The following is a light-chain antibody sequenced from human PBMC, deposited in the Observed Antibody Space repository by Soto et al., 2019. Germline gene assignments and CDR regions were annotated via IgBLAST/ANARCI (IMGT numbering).Light chain of an antibody. CDR3: ASWDDSLSGGV. CDR2: TDY. CDR1: NSNIGTYT. Sequence: QTVVTQPPSASGTPGQRDIISCSGSNSNIGTYTVNWYQQLPGTAPKLLIYTDYQRPSGVPDRFSGSRSGTSASLAISGLQSEDEADYYCASWDDSLSGGVFGGGTKLTVL. J-gene: IGLJ3*02. V-gene: IGLV1-44*01.